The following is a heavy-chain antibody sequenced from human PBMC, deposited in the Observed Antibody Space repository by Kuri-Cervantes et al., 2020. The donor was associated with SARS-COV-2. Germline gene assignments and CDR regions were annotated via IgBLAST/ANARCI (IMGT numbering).Heavy chain of an antibody. J-gene: IGHJ3*02. CDR1: GYTFTSYY. CDR2: INPSGGST. CDR3: ARDLQIAVVEGAFDI. V-gene: IGHV1-46*01. Sequence: ASVKVSCKASGYTFTSYYMHWVRQAPGQGLEWMGIINPSGGSTSYAQKFQGRVTMTRDTSISTAYMELSRLRSDDTAVYYCARDLQIAVVEGAFDIWGHGTMVTVSS. D-gene: IGHD6-19*01.